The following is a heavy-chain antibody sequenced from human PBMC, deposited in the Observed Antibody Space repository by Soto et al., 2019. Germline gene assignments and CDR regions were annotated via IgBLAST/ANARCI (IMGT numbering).Heavy chain of an antibody. CDR1: GGTFSSYT. Sequence: GASVKVSCKASGGTFSSYTISWVRQAPGQGLEWMGRIIPILGIANYAQKFQGRVTITADKSTSTAYMELSSLRSEDTAVYYCARGYNIAVAGNEYYLDYWGQGTLVTVSS. V-gene: IGHV1-69*02. CDR3: ARGYNIAVAGNEYYLDY. J-gene: IGHJ4*02. D-gene: IGHD6-19*01. CDR2: IIPILGIA.